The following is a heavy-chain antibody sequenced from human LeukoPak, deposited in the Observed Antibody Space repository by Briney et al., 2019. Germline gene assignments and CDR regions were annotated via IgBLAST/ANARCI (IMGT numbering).Heavy chain of an antibody. Sequence: KPSETLSLTCTVSGGSISSSSYYWGWSRQPPGKGLEWIVSIYYSGSTYYNPSLKSRVTISVDTSKNQFSLKLSSVTAADTAVYYCARPNAYYGGDCYSGDYWGQGTLVTVSS. V-gene: IGHV4-39*01. D-gene: IGHD2-21*02. J-gene: IGHJ4*02. CDR1: GGSISSSSYY. CDR3: ARPNAYYGGDCYSGDY. CDR2: IYYSGST.